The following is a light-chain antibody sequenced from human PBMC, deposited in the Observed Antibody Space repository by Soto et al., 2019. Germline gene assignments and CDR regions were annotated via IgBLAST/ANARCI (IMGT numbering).Light chain of an antibody. V-gene: IGKV3-15*01. CDR2: GAS. CDR1: QSVSSN. CDR3: QQYNNWPPYT. Sequence: EIVMTQSPATLSVSPGERATLSCRASQSVSSNLAWYQQKPGQAPRLLIYGASTRATGIPARFSGSGSGTEFALTISSLQSEDFAVYYCQQYNNWPPYTFGXGTKXXX. J-gene: IGKJ2*01.